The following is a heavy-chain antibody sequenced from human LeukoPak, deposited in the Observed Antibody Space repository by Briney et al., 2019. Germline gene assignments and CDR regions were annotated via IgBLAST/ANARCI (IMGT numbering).Heavy chain of an antibody. Sequence: GRSLRLSCAASGFTFDDYAMHWVRQAPGKGLEWVSGISWNSGSIGYADSVKGRFTISRDNAKNSLYLQMNSLRAEDTALYYCAKDMGSGIRFYYYGMDVWGQGTTVTVSS. CDR1: GFTFDDYA. V-gene: IGHV3-9*01. J-gene: IGHJ6*02. CDR2: ISWNSGSI. D-gene: IGHD2-21*02. CDR3: AKDMGSGIRFYYYGMDV.